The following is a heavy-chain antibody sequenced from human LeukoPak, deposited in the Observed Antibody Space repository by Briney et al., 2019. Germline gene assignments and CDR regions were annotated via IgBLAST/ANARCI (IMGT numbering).Heavy chain of an antibody. CDR3: ARLFGSVTTYDY. CDR1: GFTFSSHW. Sequence: QPGGSLRLSCATSGFTFSSHWMSWVRQAPGKGLEWVASIWPDGSTKYYVDSVKGRFTISRDSAKSSLYLQMSSLRGEDTAVYYCARLFGSVTTYDYWGQGTLVAVSS. V-gene: IGHV3-7*01. CDR2: IWPDGSTK. D-gene: IGHD3-3*01. J-gene: IGHJ4*02.